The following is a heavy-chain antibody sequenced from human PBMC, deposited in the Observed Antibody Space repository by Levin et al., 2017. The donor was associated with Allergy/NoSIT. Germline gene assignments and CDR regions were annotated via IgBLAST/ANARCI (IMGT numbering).Heavy chain of an antibody. CDR3: ARHPAAVAGFDY. CDR1: GYSFTSYW. D-gene: IGHD6-13*01. CDR2: IDPSDSYT. Sequence: PGESLKISCKASGYSFTSYWISWVRQMPGEGLEWMGRIDPSDSYTNYSPSFQGHVTISVAKSISTAYLQWSRLKASDTAMYYCARHPAAVAGFDYWGQGTLVTVSS. V-gene: IGHV5-10-1*01. J-gene: IGHJ4*02.